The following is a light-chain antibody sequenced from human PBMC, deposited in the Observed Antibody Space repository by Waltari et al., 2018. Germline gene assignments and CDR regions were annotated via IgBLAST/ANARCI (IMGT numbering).Light chain of an antibody. CDR1: PSVLYSYNNNNY. Sequence: DNVDTQAPDSLAVSRGGRANNNCKARPSVLYSYNNNNYLAWYQQKPGQPPKLLLYWASTRQSGIPVRFSGSGSGTDFTLTISTLQAEDVAVYYCQQYYSTPPTFGQGTKVEIK. CDR2: WAS. J-gene: IGKJ1*01. CDR3: QQYYSTPPT. V-gene: IGKV4-1*01.